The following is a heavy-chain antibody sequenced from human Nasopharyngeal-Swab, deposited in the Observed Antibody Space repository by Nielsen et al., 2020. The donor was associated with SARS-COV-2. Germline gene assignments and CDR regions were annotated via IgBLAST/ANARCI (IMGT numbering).Heavy chain of an antibody. V-gene: IGHV5-51*01. CDR2: VYPGNSEV. J-gene: IGHJ5*02. D-gene: IGHD5-24*01. CDR1: GYSFVNHW. CDR3: ARRAARDGYNYEVDP. Sequence: GGSLRLSCLASGYSFVNHWIGWVRQRPGKGLEWMGMVYPGNSEVAYSPSFQGQIIISADKSTNTAYLQWSSLRASDTAMYFCARRAARDGYNYEVDPWGQGTLVTVSS.